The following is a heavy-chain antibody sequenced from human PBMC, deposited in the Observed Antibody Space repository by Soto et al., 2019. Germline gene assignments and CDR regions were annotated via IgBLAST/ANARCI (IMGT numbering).Heavy chain of an antibody. D-gene: IGHD4-4*01. Sequence: SETLSLTCAVYGESFIDYYWTWIRQSPGKGLEWIGEINHSGHTNYNPALKSRVTISEDTSKNQFSLKLSSVTAADTAVYYCARKAHDSSNPDVGGRYNWFDPWGQGTLVTVSS. CDR2: INHSGHT. V-gene: IGHV4-34*01. J-gene: IGHJ5*02. CDR3: ARKAHDSSNPDVGGRYNWFDP. CDR1: GESFIDYY.